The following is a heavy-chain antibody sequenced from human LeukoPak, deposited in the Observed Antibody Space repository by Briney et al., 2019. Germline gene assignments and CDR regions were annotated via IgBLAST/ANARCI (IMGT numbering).Heavy chain of an antibody. J-gene: IGHJ4*02. CDR3: TRDVLRYCSGGSCTDY. Sequence: GASVKVSCKASGYTFTGYYMHWVRQAPGQGLEWMGWINPNSGVTKYAQKFQGRVTMTSDTSISTAYMELSRLRSDDTAVYYCTRDVLRYCSGGSCTDYWGQGTLVTVSS. CDR1: GYTFTGYY. D-gene: IGHD2-15*01. CDR2: INPNSGVT. V-gene: IGHV1-2*02.